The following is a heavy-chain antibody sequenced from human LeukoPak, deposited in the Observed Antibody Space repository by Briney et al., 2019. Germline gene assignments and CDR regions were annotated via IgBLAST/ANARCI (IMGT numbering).Heavy chain of an antibody. D-gene: IGHD6-19*01. CDR3: AKGLQTGGWTDAFDI. V-gene: IGHV3-9*01. J-gene: IGHJ3*02. Sequence: PGGSLRLSCAASGFTFDDYAMHWVRQAPGKGLEWVSGISWNSGSIGYADSVKGRFTISRDNAKNSLYLQMNSLRAEDTALYYCAKGLQTGGWTDAFDIWGQGTMVTVSS. CDR1: GFTFDDYA. CDR2: ISWNSGSI.